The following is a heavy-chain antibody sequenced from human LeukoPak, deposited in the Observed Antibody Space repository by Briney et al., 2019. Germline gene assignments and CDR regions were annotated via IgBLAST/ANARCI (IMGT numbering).Heavy chain of an antibody. Sequence: ASVNVSCKASGYTFTGYYMHWVRQAPGQGLEWMGWINPNSGGTNYAQKFQGRVTMTRDTSISTAYMELSRLRSDDTAVYYCARDGYTAIYYYGMDVWGQGTTVTVSS. V-gene: IGHV1-2*02. CDR2: INPNSGGT. J-gene: IGHJ6*02. CDR3: ARDGYTAIYYYGMDV. D-gene: IGHD5-18*01. CDR1: GYTFTGYY.